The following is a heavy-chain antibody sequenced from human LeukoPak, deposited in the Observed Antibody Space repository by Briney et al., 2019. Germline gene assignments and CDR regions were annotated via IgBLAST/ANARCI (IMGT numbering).Heavy chain of an antibody. D-gene: IGHD6-19*01. CDR1: GGSISSYY. V-gene: IGHV4-59*08. Sequence: SETLSLTCTVSGGSISSYYWSWIRQPLEKGLEWIGYIYYSGSTNYNPSLKSRVTISVDTSKNQFSLKLSSVTAADTAVYYCAGINYSSGWYEAYYFDYWGQGTLVTVSS. CDR3: AGINYSSGWYEAYYFDY. J-gene: IGHJ4*02. CDR2: IYYSGST.